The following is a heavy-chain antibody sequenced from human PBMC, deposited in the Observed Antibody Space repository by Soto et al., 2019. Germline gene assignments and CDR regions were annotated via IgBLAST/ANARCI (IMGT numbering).Heavy chain of an antibody. V-gene: IGHV4-34*01. CDR3: AIVFWRYGSGRRADAF. J-gene: IGHJ3*01. D-gene: IGHD3-10*01. CDR1: GGSLSGYR. CDR2: INHSGST. Sequence: LSAFLFPTCAFYGGSLSGYRSSFSRQPPGKGLEWIGEINHSGSTHYNPSLKSRVTISVDTSKNQFSLKLSSVTAADTAVYYCAIVFWRYGSGRRADAF.